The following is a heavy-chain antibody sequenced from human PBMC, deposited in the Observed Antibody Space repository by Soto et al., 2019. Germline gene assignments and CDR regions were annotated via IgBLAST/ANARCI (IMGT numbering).Heavy chain of an antibody. CDR2: ISYDGSNT. CDR3: AKEGGLSGSYYISSSYYFDY. J-gene: IGHJ4*02. V-gene: IGHV3-30*18. D-gene: IGHD1-26*01. Sequence: PGGSLRLSCVASGFTFSSYGMHWVRQAPGKGLEWVAIISYDGSNTYYADSVKGRLTISRDNSKNTLYLQMNSLRAEDTSVYYCAKEGGLSGSYYISSSYYFDYWGQGTLVTVSS. CDR1: GFTFSSYG.